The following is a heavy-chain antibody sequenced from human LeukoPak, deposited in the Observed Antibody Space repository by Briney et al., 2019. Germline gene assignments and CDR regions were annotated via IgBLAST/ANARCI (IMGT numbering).Heavy chain of an antibody. V-gene: IGHV3-30*03. J-gene: IGHJ4*02. D-gene: IGHD6-13*01. Sequence: PGGSLRLSCAASGFTFNNYGLSWVRQAPGKGLGWVAVISYDGSNKYYADSVKGRFTISRDNSKNTLYLQMNRLRAEDTAVYYCARDTGYSNYYFDYWGQGTLVTVSS. CDR3: ARDTGYSNYYFDY. CDR1: GFTFNNYG. CDR2: ISYDGSNK.